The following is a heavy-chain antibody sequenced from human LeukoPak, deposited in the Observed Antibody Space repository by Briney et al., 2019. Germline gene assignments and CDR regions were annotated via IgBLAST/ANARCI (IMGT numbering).Heavy chain of an antibody. D-gene: IGHD2-8*01. V-gene: IGHV1-2*02. Sequence: ASVKVSCKASGYTFTGYYMHWGRQAPGQGLEWMVWINPNCGGTNYAQKFQGRVTITRDTSISTTYMELSRLRSDDTAVYYCARAAKSPLMSEFWGQGTLVIVSS. CDR2: INPNCGGT. J-gene: IGHJ4*02. CDR3: ARAAKSPLMSEF. CDR1: GYTFTGYY.